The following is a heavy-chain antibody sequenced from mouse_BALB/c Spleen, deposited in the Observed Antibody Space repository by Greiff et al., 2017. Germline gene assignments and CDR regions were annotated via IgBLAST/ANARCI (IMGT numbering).Heavy chain of an antibody. CDR2: ISYDGSN. Sequence: EVKLMESGPGLVKPSQSLSLTCSVTGYSITSGYYWNWIRQFPGNKLEWMGYISYDGSNNYNPSLKNRISITRDTSKNQFFLKLNSVTTEDTATYYCAREARRGYYFDYWGQGTTLTVSS. CDR1: GYSITSGYY. CDR3: AREARRGYYFDY. J-gene: IGHJ2*01. V-gene: IGHV3-6*02.